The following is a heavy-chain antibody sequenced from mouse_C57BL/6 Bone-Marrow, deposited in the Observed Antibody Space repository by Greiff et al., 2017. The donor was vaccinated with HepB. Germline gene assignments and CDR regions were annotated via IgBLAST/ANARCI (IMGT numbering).Heavy chain of an antibody. CDR3: TTTIYYGNLLAMDY. D-gene: IGHD2-1*01. J-gene: IGHJ4*01. CDR2: IDPEDGDT. Sequence: VQLQQSGAELVRPGASVKLSCTASGFNIKDYYMHWVKQRPEQGLEWIGRIDPEDGDTEYAPKFQGKATMTADTSSNTAYLQLGSLTSEDTAVYYCTTTIYYGNLLAMDYWGQGTSVTVSS. CDR1: GFNIKDYY. V-gene: IGHV14-1*01.